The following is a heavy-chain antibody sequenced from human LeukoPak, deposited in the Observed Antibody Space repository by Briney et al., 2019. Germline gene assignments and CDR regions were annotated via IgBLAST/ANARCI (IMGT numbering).Heavy chain of an antibody. Sequence: GGSLRLSCAASGFTFSSYAMSWVRQGPGKGLEWVSAISGSGGSTYYADSVKGRFTISRDNSKNTLYLQMDSLRAEDTAVYYCARGDYHSKFDYWGQGTLVTVSS. CDR3: ARGDYHSKFDY. D-gene: IGHD4-17*01. J-gene: IGHJ4*02. CDR1: GFTFSSYA. CDR2: ISGSGGST. V-gene: IGHV3-23*01.